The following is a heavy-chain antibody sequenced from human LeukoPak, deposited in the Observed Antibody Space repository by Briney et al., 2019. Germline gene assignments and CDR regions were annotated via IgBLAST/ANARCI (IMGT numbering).Heavy chain of an antibody. D-gene: IGHD3-10*01. CDR1: GFTFSNAW. Sequence: GGSLRLSCAASGFTFSNAWMSWVRQAPGKGLEWVGRIKSKTDGGTTDYAAPVKGRFTISRDDSKNTLYLQMNSLKTEDTAVYYCARPPTIGRGSGSYHRDYWGQGTLVTVSS. J-gene: IGHJ4*02. CDR3: ARPPTIGRGSGSYHRDY. V-gene: IGHV3-15*01. CDR2: IKSKTDGGTT.